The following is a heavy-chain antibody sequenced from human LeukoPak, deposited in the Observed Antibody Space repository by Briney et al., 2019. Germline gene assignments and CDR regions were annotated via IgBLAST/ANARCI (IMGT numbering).Heavy chain of an antibody. V-gene: IGHV4-59*01. J-gene: IGHJ4*02. CDR1: GGSISSYY. D-gene: IGHD1/OR15-1a*01. CDR3: ASAMTQNNDY. Sequence: SETLSLTCTVSGGSISSYYWSWIRQPPGKGLEWIGYISYSGSTNFNPSLKSRVTISVDTSKNQFSLKLSSVTAADTAVYYCASAMTQNNDYWGQGTLVTVSS. CDR2: ISYSGST.